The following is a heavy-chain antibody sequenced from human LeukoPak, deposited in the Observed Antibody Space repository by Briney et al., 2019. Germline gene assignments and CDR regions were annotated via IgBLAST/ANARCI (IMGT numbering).Heavy chain of an antibody. CDR2: MNPDSGGT. Sequence: ASVKVSCKAFGYIFTDYYMHWVRQAPGQGLEWLGRMNPDSGGTNYAQKFLGRVTMTRDTSINTAYMELTRLTSDDTAVYYCAGDWSGVHCTGGSCQSFDYWGQGTVVTVSS. D-gene: IGHD2-15*01. CDR1: GYIFTDYY. CDR3: AGDWSGVHCTGGSCQSFDY. V-gene: IGHV1-2*06. J-gene: IGHJ4*02.